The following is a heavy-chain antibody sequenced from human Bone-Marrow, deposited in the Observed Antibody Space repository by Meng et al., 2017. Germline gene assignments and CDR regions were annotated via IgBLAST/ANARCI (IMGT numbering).Heavy chain of an antibody. CDR3: ATDPSFWSGYSVLGY. Sequence: GESLKISCAASGFTFSSYGMHWVRQAPGKGLEWVAVIWYDGSNKYYADSVKGRFTISRDNSKNTLYLQMNSLRAEDTAVYCCATDPSFWSGYSVLGYWGQETMVTVSS. CDR2: IWYDGSNK. V-gene: IGHV3-33*01. CDR1: GFTFSSYG. J-gene: IGHJ4*03. D-gene: IGHD3-3*01.